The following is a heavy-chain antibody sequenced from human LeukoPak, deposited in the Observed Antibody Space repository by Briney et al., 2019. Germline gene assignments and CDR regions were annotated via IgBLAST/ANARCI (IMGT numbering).Heavy chain of an antibody. CDR1: GYSFTNYW. J-gene: IGHJ4*02. CDR3: ARHYYDYVWGSYGIDY. Sequence: GESLKISCKGSGYSFTNYWIGWVRQMPGKGLEWMGIIYPGDSDTRYSPSFQGQVTFSADKSISTAYLQWSSLKASDTAMYYCARHYYDYVWGSYGIDYWGQGTLVTVSS. D-gene: IGHD3-16*01. V-gene: IGHV5-51*01. CDR2: IYPGDSDT.